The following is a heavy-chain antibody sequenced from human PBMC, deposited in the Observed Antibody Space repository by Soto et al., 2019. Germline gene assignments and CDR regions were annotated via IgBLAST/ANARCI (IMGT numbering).Heavy chain of an antibody. D-gene: IGHD6-19*01. V-gene: IGHV1-2*02. CDR3: ARQGSRSEYPQYFYYGMDV. CDR1: GYTFTAYY. Sequence: QVELVQSGAEVEKPGAAVRISCKTSGYTFTAYYIHWVRQAPGQGLEWMGWTNPNRGVANYAQKFHGRVTITRDTSISTVYMELTEMRSEDTTIYYCARQGSRSEYPQYFYYGMDVWGQGTTAAASS. J-gene: IGHJ6*02. CDR2: TNPNRGVA.